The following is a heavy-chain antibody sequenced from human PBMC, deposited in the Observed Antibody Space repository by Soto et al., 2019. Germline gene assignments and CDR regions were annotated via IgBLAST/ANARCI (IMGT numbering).Heavy chain of an antibody. Sequence: GGSLRLSCAASGFTFSSYAMSWVRQAPGKGREWVSAISGSGGSTYYADSVKGRFSISRDNSKNTLYLQMNSLRAEDTAVYYCAKDGDIVVVPAAIGPEIYYYYGMDVWGQGTTVTVSS. CDR2: ISGSGGST. D-gene: IGHD2-2*01. V-gene: IGHV3-23*01. J-gene: IGHJ6*02. CDR1: GFTFSSYA. CDR3: AKDGDIVVVPAAIGPEIYYYYGMDV.